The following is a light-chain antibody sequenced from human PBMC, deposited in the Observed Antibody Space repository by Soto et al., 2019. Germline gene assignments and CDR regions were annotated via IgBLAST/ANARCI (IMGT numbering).Light chain of an antibody. Sequence: EIVLTQSPGTLSLSPGGRATLSCRATQSISRTFLAWYQQKPGQAPKLLIYGTSNRATGVPDRFSGSGSGTDFIHNSSRLEPEDFSVYYCQQYGESLYTFGQVTKLEIK. J-gene: IGKJ2*01. V-gene: IGKV3-20*01. CDR3: QQYGESLYT. CDR2: GTS. CDR1: QSISRTF.